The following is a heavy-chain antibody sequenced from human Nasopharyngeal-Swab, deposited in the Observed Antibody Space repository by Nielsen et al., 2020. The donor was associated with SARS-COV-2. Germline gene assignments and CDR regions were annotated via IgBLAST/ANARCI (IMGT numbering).Heavy chain of an antibody. Sequence: WVRQAPGQGLEWMGIINPSGGSTSYAQKFQGRVTMTRDTSTSTVYMELSSLRSEDTAVYYCATFFAIAAAGTGFDYWGQGTLVTVSS. J-gene: IGHJ4*02. D-gene: IGHD6-13*01. CDR3: ATFFAIAAAGTGFDY. CDR2: INPSGGST. V-gene: IGHV1-46*01.